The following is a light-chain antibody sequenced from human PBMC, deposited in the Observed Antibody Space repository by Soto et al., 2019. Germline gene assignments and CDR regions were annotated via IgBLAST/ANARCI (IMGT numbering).Light chain of an antibody. Sequence: QSVLTQPPSVSGAPGQRVTISCTGSSSNIGAGYDVHWYQQLPGTAPKLLIYANTHRPSGVPDRFSVSKSATSASLAITGLQAEDEADYYCQSYDSSLSLVVFGGGTQLTVL. V-gene: IGLV1-40*01. CDR2: ANT. CDR1: SSNIGAGYD. CDR3: QSYDSSLSLVV. J-gene: IGLJ2*01.